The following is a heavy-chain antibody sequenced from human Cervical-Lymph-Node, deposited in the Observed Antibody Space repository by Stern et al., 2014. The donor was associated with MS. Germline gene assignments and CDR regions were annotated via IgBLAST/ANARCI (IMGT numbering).Heavy chain of an antibody. J-gene: IGHJ4*02. V-gene: IGHV4-61*02. Sequence: QVQLQESGPGLVKPLQTLSLTCTVSGGSVGSGRYDWSWIRQPAGKGLEWIGRIYTTGSTYYNPSLKSRVSISIDTYKNQFSLKLPSVTAADTAVYYCARDKEDTNMAFRYFDNWGQGTLVTVSS. D-gene: IGHD5-18*01. CDR3: ARDKEDTNMAFRYFDN. CDR1: GGSVGSGRYD. CDR2: IYTTGST.